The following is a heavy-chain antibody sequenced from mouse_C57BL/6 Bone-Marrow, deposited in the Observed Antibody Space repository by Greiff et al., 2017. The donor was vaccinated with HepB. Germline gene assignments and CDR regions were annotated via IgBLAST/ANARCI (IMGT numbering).Heavy chain of an antibody. Sequence: VHLQHSGPELVKPGASVKISCKASGYSFTDYNMNWVKQSNGKSLEWIGVINPNYGTTSYNQKFKGKATLTVDQSSSTAYMQLNSLTSEDSAVYYCAKVDYYGSSEAWFAYWGQGTLVTVSA. J-gene: IGHJ3*01. V-gene: IGHV1-39*01. CDR3: AKVDYYGSSEAWFAY. CDR1: GYSFTDYN. CDR2: INPNYGTT. D-gene: IGHD1-1*01.